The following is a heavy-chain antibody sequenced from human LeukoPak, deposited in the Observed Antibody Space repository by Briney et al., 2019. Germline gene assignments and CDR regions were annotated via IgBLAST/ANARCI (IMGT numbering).Heavy chain of an antibody. J-gene: IGHJ4*02. V-gene: IGHV3-73*01. Sequence: GGSLRLSCAASGFTFSGSAVHWVRQASGNGLEWIGHIRSNSNNYATAYAASVRGRFTFSRDDSENTAYLLMNSLKTEDTAVYYCIRVGATTGFDYWGQGTLVTVSA. D-gene: IGHD1-26*01. CDR3: IRVGATTGFDY. CDR1: GFTFSGSA. CDR2: IRSNSNNYAT.